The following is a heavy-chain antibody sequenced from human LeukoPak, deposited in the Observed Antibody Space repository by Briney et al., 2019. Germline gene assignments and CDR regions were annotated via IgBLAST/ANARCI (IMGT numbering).Heavy chain of an antibody. Sequence: PSETLSLTCAVYGGSFSGYYWSWIRQPPGKGLEWIGEINHSGSTNYNPSLKSRVTISVDTSKNQFSLKLSSVTAADTAVYYCARDRPYSNYFDYWGQGTLVTVSS. V-gene: IGHV4-34*01. J-gene: IGHJ4*02. CDR3: ARDRPYSNYFDY. D-gene: IGHD2-15*01. CDR1: GGSFSGYY. CDR2: INHSGST.